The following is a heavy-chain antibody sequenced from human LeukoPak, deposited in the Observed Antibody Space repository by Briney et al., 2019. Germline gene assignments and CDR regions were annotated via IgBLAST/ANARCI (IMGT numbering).Heavy chain of an antibody. D-gene: IGHD3-22*01. J-gene: IGHJ4*02. Sequence: GGSLRLSCAASGFTLSDYYMSWIRLAPGNGLEWVSYISSSGTTIYYADSVKGRFTISRDNAKKSLYLHMNSLRAEDTAVYYCARVYDSSGYSFDDWGQGTLVTVSS. CDR1: GFTLSDYY. V-gene: IGHV3-11*01. CDR2: ISSSGTTI. CDR3: ARVYDSSGYSFDD.